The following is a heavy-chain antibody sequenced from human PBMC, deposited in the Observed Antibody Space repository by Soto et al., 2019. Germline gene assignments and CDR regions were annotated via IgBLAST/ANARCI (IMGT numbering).Heavy chain of an antibody. CDR2: IYYSENT. V-gene: IGHV4-39*01. CDR1: CGSLSRSRNH. CDR3: ATHPPYGPLDH. J-gene: IGHJ4*02. D-gene: IGHD4-17*01. Sequence: SDPLSRTCSVSCGSLSRSRNHCGWIRQPPGKGLEWIGNIYYSENTYYNPSLKSRVTISVDTSKNQFSLRLTSVTAADTAVYCCATHPPYGPLDHWGQGTLVTVSS.